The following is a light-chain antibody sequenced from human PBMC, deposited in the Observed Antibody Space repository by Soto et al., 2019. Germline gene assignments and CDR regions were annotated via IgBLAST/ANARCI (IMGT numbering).Light chain of an antibody. V-gene: IGKV1-33*01. J-gene: IGKJ4*01. CDR1: EDISNY. Sequence: DSQMTQSRSVLSATVGSIVTINFQASEDISNYLNWYQKKPGKAPRLRIVEASNLETGVQSRFSGSGSGTNYTFTSSSLQPEDIATYYCQQYDNIPLTFGGGTKGDI. CDR3: QQYDNIPLT. CDR2: EAS.